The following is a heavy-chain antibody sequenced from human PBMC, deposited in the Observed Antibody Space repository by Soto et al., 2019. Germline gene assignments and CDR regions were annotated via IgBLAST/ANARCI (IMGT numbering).Heavy chain of an antibody. CDR2: INSDGSST. CDR3: ARPDYVWGSYRT. Sequence: EVQLVESGGGLVQPGGSLRLSCAASGFTFSSYWMHWVRQAPGKGLVWVSRINSDGSSTSYADSVKGRFTISRDNAKNTLYLKMNSLRAEDTAVYYCARPDYVWGSYRTWGQGTLVTVSS. CDR1: GFTFSSYW. J-gene: IGHJ4*02. D-gene: IGHD3-16*02. V-gene: IGHV3-74*01.